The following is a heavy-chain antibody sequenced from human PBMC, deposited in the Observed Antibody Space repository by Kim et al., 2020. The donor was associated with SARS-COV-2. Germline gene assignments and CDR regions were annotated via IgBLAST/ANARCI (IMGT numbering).Heavy chain of an antibody. J-gene: IGHJ6*02. CDR2: ISSSGSTT. CDR3: ARDWQQLARSVGYYGMDF. Sequence: GGSLRLSCAASGFTFSDYYMIWIRQAPGKGLEWVSYISSSGSTTYYTDSVKGRFSISRDNAKNSLYLQMNSLRAEDTAVYYCARDWQQLARSVGYYGMDFWGQGTTVTVSS. CDR1: GFTFSDYY. V-gene: IGHV3-11*01. D-gene: IGHD6-13*01.